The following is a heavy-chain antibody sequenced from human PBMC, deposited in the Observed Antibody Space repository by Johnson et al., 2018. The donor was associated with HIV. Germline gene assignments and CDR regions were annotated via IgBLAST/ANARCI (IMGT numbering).Heavy chain of an antibody. V-gene: IGHV3-30-3*01. CDR2: ISYDGSNK. CDR1: GFTFSSYA. D-gene: IGHD6-13*01. Sequence: QVQLVESGGGVVQPGRSLRLSCAASGFTFSSYAMHWVRQAPGKGLEWVAVISYDGSNKYYADSVKGRFTISRDNSKNTLYLQMNSLRAEDTAGYYCARDRFYSRSWEGAADAFDIWGQGTMVTVSS. J-gene: IGHJ3*02. CDR3: ARDRFYSRSWEGAADAFDI.